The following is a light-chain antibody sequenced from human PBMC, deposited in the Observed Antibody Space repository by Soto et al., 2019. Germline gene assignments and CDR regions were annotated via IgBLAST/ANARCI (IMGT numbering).Light chain of an antibody. Sequence: LTQPASVSGSPGHSITISCTGTTSDVGTYKFVSWYQQHPGIAPKLMIYEVSERPSGVSNRFSGSKSGNTASLTISGLQAEDEADYYCCSHAGSHVIFGGGTKVTVL. CDR2: EVS. CDR1: TSDVGTYKF. CDR3: CSHAGSHVI. V-gene: IGLV2-23*02. J-gene: IGLJ2*01.